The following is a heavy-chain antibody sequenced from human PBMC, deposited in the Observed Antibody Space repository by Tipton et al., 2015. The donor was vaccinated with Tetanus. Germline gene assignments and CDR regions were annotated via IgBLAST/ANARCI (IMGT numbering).Heavy chain of an antibody. D-gene: IGHD1-26*01. CDR2: IYYSGSA. Sequence: TLSLTCTVSGGSISSGGYYWSWIRQHPGKGLEWIGYIYYSGSAYYNPSLKSRVTIPIDTSKNQFSLKLSSVTAADTAVYYCARGGGTVGSIPLYSWLDPWGQGTLVTVSS. J-gene: IGHJ5*02. CDR3: ARGGGTVGSIPLYSWLDP. V-gene: IGHV4-31*03. CDR1: GGSISSGGYY.